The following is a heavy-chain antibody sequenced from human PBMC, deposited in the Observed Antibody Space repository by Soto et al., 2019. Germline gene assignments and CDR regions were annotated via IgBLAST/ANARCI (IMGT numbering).Heavy chain of an antibody. CDR1: VYSVSSNSAG. J-gene: IGHJ6*01. CDR3: TGITWFRGMEV. CDR2: TYYKSKWNN. V-gene: IGHV6-1*01. D-gene: IGHD3-10*01. Sequence: SQTLSLTCVISVYSVSSNSAGWNWISQSPSRGLEWLGRTYYKSKWNNDYALSVKSRITINPDTSKNQFSLHLYSVTPEDTAVYYCTGITWFRGMEVWGQGTPVSVSS.